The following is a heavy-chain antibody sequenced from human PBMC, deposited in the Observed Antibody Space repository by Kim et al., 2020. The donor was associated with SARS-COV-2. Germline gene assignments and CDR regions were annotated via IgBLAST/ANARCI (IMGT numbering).Heavy chain of an antibody. CDR2: IYWDDDK. CDR3: IHTPDYYGSGRSYWEGIDY. Sequence: SGPTLVNPTQTLTLTCTFSGFSLTTSGVGVGWIRQSPGKALEWLALIYWDDDKQYSPSLKSRLTITKDTSKNLVVLTMTNMGPVDTATYYCIHTPDYYGSGRSYWEGIDYWGQGTLVTVSS. J-gene: IGHJ4*02. D-gene: IGHD3-10*01. CDR1: GFSLTTSGVG. V-gene: IGHV2-5*02.